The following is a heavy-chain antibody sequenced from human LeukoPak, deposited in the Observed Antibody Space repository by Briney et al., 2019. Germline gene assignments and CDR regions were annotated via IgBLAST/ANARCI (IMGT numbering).Heavy chain of an antibody. Sequence: PSETLSLTCTVSGGSLSSYYWSWLRQPAGKGLEWIGRIYTSGSTNYNPSLKSRVTMSVDTSKNQFSLKLSSVTAADTAVYYCARDGPNYGTNFDYWGQGTLVTVSS. CDR2: IYTSGST. J-gene: IGHJ4*02. CDR1: GGSLSSYY. D-gene: IGHD4-17*01. CDR3: ARDGPNYGTNFDY. V-gene: IGHV4-4*07.